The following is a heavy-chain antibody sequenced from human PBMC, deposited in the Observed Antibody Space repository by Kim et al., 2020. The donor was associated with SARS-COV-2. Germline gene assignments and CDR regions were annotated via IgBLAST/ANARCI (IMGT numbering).Heavy chain of an antibody. CDR1: GGSFSSYA. V-gene: IGHV1-69*06. D-gene: IGHD5-12*01. J-gene: IGHJ5*02. CDR3: ARTRGSGYNWGGFDP. Sequence: SVKVSCKASGGSFSSYAISWVRQAPGQGLEWMGGIIPVFDTANYAQKFQGRITITADKPTSTAYMELSSLRSEDTAVYYCARTRGSGYNWGGFDPWGQGTLVAVSS. CDR2: IIPVFDTA.